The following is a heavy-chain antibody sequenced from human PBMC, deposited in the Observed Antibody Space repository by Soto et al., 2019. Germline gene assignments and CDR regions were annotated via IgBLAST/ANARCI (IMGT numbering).Heavy chain of an antibody. CDR1: GFTFRTNP. CDR2: VSDSGAKT. CDR3: SKDFQFGGSGTGYFDN. D-gene: IGHD3-10*01. J-gene: IGHJ4*02. V-gene: IGHV3-23*01. Sequence: PGGSLRLSCVASGFTFRTNPMRWVRQAPGKGLEWVSGVSDSGAKTYYADSVKGRFTVSRDNSKNTLYLEMKSLRAEDTAVYYCSKDFQFGGSGTGYFDNWGQGTLVTVSS.